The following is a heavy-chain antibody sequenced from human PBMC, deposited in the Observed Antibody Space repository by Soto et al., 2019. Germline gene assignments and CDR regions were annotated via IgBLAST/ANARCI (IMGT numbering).Heavy chain of an antibody. CDR2: ISDDGSNK. J-gene: IGHJ6*02. CDR3: ARDGPLCDYDSSGYSGGCYGMDV. CDR1: GFTFSSYA. V-gene: IGHV3-30-3*01. Sequence: QVQLVESGGGVVQPGRSLRLSCAASGFTFSSYAMHWVRQAPGKGLEWVAVISDDGSNKYYADSVKGRFTIARDNSTNALDLQMNSLRAEVRAVYYCARDGPLCDYDSSGYSGGCYGMDVWGQGTMVTVSS. D-gene: IGHD3-22*01.